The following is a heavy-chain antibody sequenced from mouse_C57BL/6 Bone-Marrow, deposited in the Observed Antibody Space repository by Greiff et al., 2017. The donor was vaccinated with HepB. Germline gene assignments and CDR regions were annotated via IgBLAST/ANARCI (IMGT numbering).Heavy chain of an antibody. Sequence: EVHLVESGAELVRPGASVKLSCTASGFNIKDDYMHWVKQRPEQGLEWIGWIDPENGDTEYASKFQGKATITADTSSNTAYLQLSSLTSEDTAVYYCTTGLRRGRTWFAYWGQGTLVTVSA. CDR3: TTGLRRGRTWFAY. CDR1: GFNIKDDY. J-gene: IGHJ3*01. V-gene: IGHV14-4*01. D-gene: IGHD2-2*01. CDR2: IDPENGDT.